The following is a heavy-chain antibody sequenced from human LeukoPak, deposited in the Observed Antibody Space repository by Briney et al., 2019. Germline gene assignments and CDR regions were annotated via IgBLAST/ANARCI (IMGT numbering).Heavy chain of an antibody. Sequence: ASVKVSCKASGYTFTGYYMHWARQAPGQGLEWMGRINPNSGGTNYAQKFQGRVTMTRDTSISTAYMELSRLRSDDTAVYYCARGSGWHPYYFDYWGQGTLVTVSS. CDR3: ARGSGWHPYYFDY. D-gene: IGHD6-19*01. J-gene: IGHJ4*02. CDR1: GYTFTGYY. V-gene: IGHV1-2*06. CDR2: INPNSGGT.